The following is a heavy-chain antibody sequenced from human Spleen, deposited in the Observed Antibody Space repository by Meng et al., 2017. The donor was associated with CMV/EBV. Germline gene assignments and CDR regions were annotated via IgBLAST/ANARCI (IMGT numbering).Heavy chain of an antibody. V-gene: IGHV3-74*01. Sequence: GESLKISCAASRFTFSNYWMHWVRQAPGKGLVWVSRINSEGSSTSYADSVKGRFTISRDNSKNTLYLQMNSLRAEDKAVYHCAKGINYYGDETSSRNHDPFDAWGQGTMVTVSS. CDR1: RFTFSNYW. J-gene: IGHJ3*01. D-gene: IGHD3-10*01. CDR3: AKGINYYGDETSSRNHDPFDA. CDR2: INSEGSST.